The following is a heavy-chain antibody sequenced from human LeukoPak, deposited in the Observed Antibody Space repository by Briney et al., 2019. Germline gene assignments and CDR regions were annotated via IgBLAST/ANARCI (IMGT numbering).Heavy chain of an antibody. Sequence: ASVKVSCKASGYTFTSYGISWVRQAPGQGLEWMGWISAYNGNTNYAQKLQGRVTMTTDTSTSTAYMELRSLRSDDTAVYYCARDGSFGLWFGQNWFGPWGQGTLVTVSS. CDR1: GYTFTSYG. D-gene: IGHD3-10*01. V-gene: IGHV1-18*01. J-gene: IGHJ5*02. CDR2: ISAYNGNT. CDR3: ARDGSFGLWFGQNWFGP.